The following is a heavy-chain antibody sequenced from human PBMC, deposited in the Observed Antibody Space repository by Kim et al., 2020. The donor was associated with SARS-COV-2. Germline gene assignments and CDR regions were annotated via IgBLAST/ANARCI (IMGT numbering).Heavy chain of an antibody. Sequence: SETLFLTCTVSGGSISSSSYYWGWIRQPPGKGLEWIGSIYYSGSTYYNPSLKSRVTISVDTSKNQFSLKLSSVTAADTAVYYCARHLDYDILTGLNWFDPWGQGTLVTVSS. CDR1: GGSISSSSYY. D-gene: IGHD3-9*01. J-gene: IGHJ5*02. CDR2: IYYSGST. V-gene: IGHV4-39*01. CDR3: ARHLDYDILTGLNWFDP.